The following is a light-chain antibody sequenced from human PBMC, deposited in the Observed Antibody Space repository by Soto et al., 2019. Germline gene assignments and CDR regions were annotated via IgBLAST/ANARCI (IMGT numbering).Light chain of an antibody. V-gene: IGLV3-21*02. CDR2: DNA. J-gene: IGLJ2*01. CDR1: NIESRS. CDR3: QVWDSANDTNVV. Sequence: SSELTEPPSVSVAPGQTARISCGGNNIESRSVHWYQQKPGQAPVLVVYDNADRPSGIPERFSGSNSGNTATLTISRVEAGDEADYSCQVWDSANDTNVVFGGGTKVTVL.